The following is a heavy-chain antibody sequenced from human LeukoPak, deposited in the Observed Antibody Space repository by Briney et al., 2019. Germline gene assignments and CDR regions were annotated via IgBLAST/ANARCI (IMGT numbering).Heavy chain of an antibody. CDR3: AKDAPFVWGDSTSHYFDY. D-gene: IGHD3-16*01. CDR2: ISGSGGST. V-gene: IGHV3-23*01. J-gene: IGHJ4*02. CDR1: GFTFSSYG. Sequence: GESLKISCAASGFTFSSYGMSWVRQAPGKGLEWVSAISGSGGSTYYADSVKGRFTISRDNSKNTLYLQMNSLRAEDTAVYYCAKDAPFVWGDSTSHYFDYWGQGTLVTVSS.